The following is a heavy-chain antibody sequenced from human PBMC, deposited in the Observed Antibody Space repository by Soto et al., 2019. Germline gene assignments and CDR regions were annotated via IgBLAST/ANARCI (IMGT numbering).Heavy chain of an antibody. J-gene: IGHJ5*02. CDR2: IWSDRDDK. Sequence: PEGFLRLSCPTSGFTFSTFALHWVRQAPGKGLEWVAIIWSDRDDKYYADSVKGRFTISSDKTKSTLSLQMNSLSAEDTAVYYCVRGSYCSNGVRHTLGFFGLWGQGTLVTVSS. V-gene: IGHV3-33*01. D-gene: IGHD2-8*01. CDR3: VRGSYCSNGVRHTLGFFGL. CDR1: GFTFSTFA.